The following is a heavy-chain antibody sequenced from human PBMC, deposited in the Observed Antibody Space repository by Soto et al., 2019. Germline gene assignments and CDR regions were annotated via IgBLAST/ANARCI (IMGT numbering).Heavy chain of an antibody. J-gene: IGHJ4*02. V-gene: IGHV1-69*12. CDR3: ARDPYYGGDRGHFDY. CDR1: GGTVSGLV. CDR2: IIPIFGTA. Sequence: QVQLVQSGAEWKKPGPWWKVSGKPPGGTVSGLVIGWLGQAPGQGLKWMGGIIPIFGTANYAQKFQGRVTITADESTSTAYMELSSLRSEDTAVYYCARDPYYGGDRGHFDYWGQGTLVTVSS. D-gene: IGHD2-21*02.